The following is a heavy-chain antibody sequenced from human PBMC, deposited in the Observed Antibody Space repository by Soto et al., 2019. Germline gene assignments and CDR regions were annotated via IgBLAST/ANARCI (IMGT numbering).Heavy chain of an antibody. CDR1: GFAFSSYS. CDR3: ARHPERIAEIGWFYP. V-gene: IGHV3-48*01. D-gene: IGHD6-13*01. J-gene: IGHJ5*02. CDR2: ISSSSSTI. Sequence: PAGSLRLSCAASGFAFSSYSMNWVLQSPGKGLEWVSYISSSSSTIYYADSVKGRFTISRDNAKNSVYLQMNSLRAEDTAVYYCARHPERIAEIGWFYPWGQGTLVTVSS.